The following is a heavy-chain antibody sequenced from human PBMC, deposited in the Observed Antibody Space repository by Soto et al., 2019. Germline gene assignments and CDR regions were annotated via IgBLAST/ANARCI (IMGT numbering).Heavy chain of an antibody. D-gene: IGHD6-13*01. CDR3: ARGRVVAAKIRGYYGMDV. CDR2: INHSGST. Sequence: LSLTCAVYGGSFSGYYWSWIRQPPGKGLEWIGEINHSGSTNYNPSLKSRVTISVDTSKNQFSLKLSSVTAADTAVYYCARGRVVAAKIRGYYGMDVWGQGTTVTVSS. J-gene: IGHJ6*02. V-gene: IGHV4-34*01. CDR1: GGSFSGYY.